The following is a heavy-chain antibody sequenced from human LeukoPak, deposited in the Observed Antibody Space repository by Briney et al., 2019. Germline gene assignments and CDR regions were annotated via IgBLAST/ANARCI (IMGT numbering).Heavy chain of an antibody. CDR2: ISSSSSYI. J-gene: IGHJ6*02. V-gene: IGHV3-21*01. CDR1: GFTFSSYA. CDR3: AREQLLRYFDYYYYGMDV. D-gene: IGHD3-9*01. Sequence: PGGSLRLSCAASGFTFSSYAITWVRQAPGKGLEWVSSISSSSSYIYYADSVKGRFTISRDNAKNSLYLQMNSLRAEDTAVYYCAREQLLRYFDYYYYGMDVWGQGTTVTVSS.